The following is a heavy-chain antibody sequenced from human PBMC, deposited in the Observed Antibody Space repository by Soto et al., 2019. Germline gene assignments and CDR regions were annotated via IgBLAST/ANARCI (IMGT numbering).Heavy chain of an antibody. J-gene: IGHJ6*02. CDR1: GYTFTGYY. Sequence: GASVKVSCKASGYTFTGYYMHWVRQAPGQGLEWMGWINPNSGGTNYAQKFQGRVTMTRDTSISTAYMELSRLRSDDTAVYYCARGHYYDSSGYRPNYYYYYGMDVWGQGTTVTAP. V-gene: IGHV1-2*02. D-gene: IGHD3-22*01. CDR3: ARGHYYDSSGYRPNYYYYYGMDV. CDR2: INPNSGGT.